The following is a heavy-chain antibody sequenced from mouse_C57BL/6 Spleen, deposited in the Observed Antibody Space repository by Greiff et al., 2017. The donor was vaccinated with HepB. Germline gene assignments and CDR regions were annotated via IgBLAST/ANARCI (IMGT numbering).Heavy chain of an antibody. Sequence: QVQLKQPGAELVKPGASVKLSCKASGYTFTSYWMHWVKQRPGRGLEWIGRIDPNSGGTKYNEKFKSKATLTVDKPSSTAYIQLSSLTSEDSAVYYGARSAYYDYDVRFDYWGQGTTLTVSS. J-gene: IGHJ2*01. CDR3: ARSAYYDYDVRFDY. D-gene: IGHD2-4*01. CDR2: IDPNSGGT. CDR1: GYTFTSYW. V-gene: IGHV1-72*01.